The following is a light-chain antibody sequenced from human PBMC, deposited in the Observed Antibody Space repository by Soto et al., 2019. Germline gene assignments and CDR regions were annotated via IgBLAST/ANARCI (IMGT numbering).Light chain of an antibody. CDR2: KNS. Sequence: QSVLTQPPSASGTPGQRVTISCPGSYSDIGSNYVYWYQHLPGTAPKLLIYKNSQRPSGVPDRFSGSKSGTSASLAISGLRSEDEADYYCAAWDDSLSAWVFGGGTKLTVL. CDR3: AAWDDSLSAWV. J-gene: IGLJ3*02. V-gene: IGLV1-47*01. CDR1: YSDIGSNY.